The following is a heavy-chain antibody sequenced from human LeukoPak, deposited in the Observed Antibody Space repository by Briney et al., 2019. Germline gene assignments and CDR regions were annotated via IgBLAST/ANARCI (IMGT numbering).Heavy chain of an antibody. CDR2: FHYSGST. J-gene: IGHJ4*02. CDR1: GGSVSSSSYY. CDR3: VTYYFDSSGPKKNY. Sequence: KPSEALSLTCSVSGGSVSSSSYYWGWVRQPPGKGLEWIGSFHYSGSTYYNPSLKSRVTISVDTSKKQFSLKLSSVTAADTAVYYCVTYYFDSSGPKKNYWGQGTLVTVSS. D-gene: IGHD3-22*01. V-gene: IGHV4-39*07.